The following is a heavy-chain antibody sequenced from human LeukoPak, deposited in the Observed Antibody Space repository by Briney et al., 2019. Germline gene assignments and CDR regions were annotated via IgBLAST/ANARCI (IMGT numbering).Heavy chain of an antibody. V-gene: IGHV3-30*04. Sequence: GGSLRLSCAASGFTFSSYAMHWVRQAPGKGLEWVAVISYDGSNKYYADSVKGRFTISRDNSKNTLYLQMNSLRAEDTAVYYCARDRYGYIGYSDYWGQGTLVTVSS. J-gene: IGHJ4*02. D-gene: IGHD5-18*01. CDR3: ARDRYGYIGYSDY. CDR1: GFTFSSYA. CDR2: ISYDGSNK.